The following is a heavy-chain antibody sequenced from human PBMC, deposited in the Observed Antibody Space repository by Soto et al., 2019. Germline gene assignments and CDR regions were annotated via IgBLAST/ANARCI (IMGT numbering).Heavy chain of an antibody. Sequence: PSETLSLTCTVSGGSISSYYWSWVRQPPGKGLEWIGYISSSGHTIYTPSLKSRVTLSVDTSKNQFSLKLRSVTAADTAVYFCEREVETDALDIWGQGTTVPVSS. CDR3: EREVETDALDI. CDR1: GGSISSYY. J-gene: IGHJ3*02. CDR2: ISSSGHT. V-gene: IGHV4-59*01.